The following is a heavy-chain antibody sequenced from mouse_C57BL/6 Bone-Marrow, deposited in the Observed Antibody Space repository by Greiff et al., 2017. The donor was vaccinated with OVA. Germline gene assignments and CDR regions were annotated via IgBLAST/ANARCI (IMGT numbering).Heavy chain of an antibody. J-gene: IGHJ1*03. D-gene: IGHD1-1*01. Sequence: VQLQESGPGLVAPSQSLSITCTVSGFSLTSYAISWVRQPPGKGLEWLGVIWTGGGTNYNSALKSRLSISKDNSKSQVFLKMNSLQTDDTARYYCARNLEGITTVVDWYFDVWGIGTTVTVSS. CDR2: IWTGGGT. V-gene: IGHV2-9-1*01. CDR1: GFSLTSYA. CDR3: ARNLEGITTVVDWYFDV.